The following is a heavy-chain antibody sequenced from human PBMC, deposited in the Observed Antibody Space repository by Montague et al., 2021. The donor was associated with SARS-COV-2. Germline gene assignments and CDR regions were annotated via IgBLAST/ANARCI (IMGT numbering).Heavy chain of an antibody. CDR1: GFSLSTSGMR. V-gene: IGHV2-70*04. Sequence: PALVKPTPTLTLTCTLSGFSLSTSGMRASWIRQPPGKALEWLARIDWDDDKFYSTSLKTRLTISKDTSKNQVFLTMTNMDPVDTATYYCARSYYDILTNYYDAFDIWGQGTMATVSS. CDR2: IDWDDDK. CDR3: ARSYYDILTNYYDAFDI. J-gene: IGHJ3*02. D-gene: IGHD3-9*01.